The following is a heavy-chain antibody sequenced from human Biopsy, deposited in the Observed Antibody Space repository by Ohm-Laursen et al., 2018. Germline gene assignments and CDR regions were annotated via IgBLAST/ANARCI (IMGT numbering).Heavy chain of an antibody. Sequence: ESSVKVSCKASGYIFTSYGMSWVRQAPGQGFEWMGRISGYNGNTNYAQKFQGRITMTIDAATSTGYMDLRSLKSDDTAVYYCARIAAAGWDDYWGQGTLVTVSS. D-gene: IGHD6-25*01. CDR3: ARIAAAGWDDY. V-gene: IGHV1-18*01. CDR1: GYIFTSYG. CDR2: ISGYNGNT. J-gene: IGHJ4*02.